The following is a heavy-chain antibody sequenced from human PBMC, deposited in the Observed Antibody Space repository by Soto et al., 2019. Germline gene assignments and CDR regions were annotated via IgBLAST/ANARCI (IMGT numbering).Heavy chain of an antibody. CDR3: AGQTFTIAAASYGRSNWFDP. CDR1: GGSITSSSHF. D-gene: IGHD6-25*01. Sequence: KPSETLSLTCSASGGSITSSSHFWGWVRQPPGKGLEWIGTIYFTGNTYYTPSLKSRLTMSIDTSKNEFSLRLNSVTAADTAVYYCAGQTFTIAAASYGRSNWFDPWGSGTLVTV. J-gene: IGHJ5*02. V-gene: IGHV4-39*01. CDR2: IYFTGNT.